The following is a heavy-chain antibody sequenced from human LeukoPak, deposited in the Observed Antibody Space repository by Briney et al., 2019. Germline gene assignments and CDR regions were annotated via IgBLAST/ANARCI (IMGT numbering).Heavy chain of an antibody. D-gene: IGHD6-19*01. CDR1: GGSFSGYY. Sequence: SETLSLTCAVYGGSFSGYYWSWIRQPPGKGLEWIGEINHSGSTNYNPSLKSRVTISVDKSKNQFSLKLSSVTAADTAVYYCARVARGWYADYWGQGTLVTVSS. CDR3: ARVARGWYADY. V-gene: IGHV4-34*01. CDR2: INHSGST. J-gene: IGHJ4*02.